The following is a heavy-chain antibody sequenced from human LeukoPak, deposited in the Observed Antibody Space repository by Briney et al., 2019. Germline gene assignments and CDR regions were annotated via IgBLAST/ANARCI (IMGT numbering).Heavy chain of an antibody. J-gene: IGHJ4*02. D-gene: IGHD6-13*01. CDR2: IKQDGSEK. V-gene: IGHV3-7*01. Sequence: GGSLRLSCAASGFTFSSYWMSWARQAPGKGLEWVANIKQDGSEKYYVDSVKGRFTISRDNAKNSLYLQMNSLRAEDTAVYYCARGGSSRPFDYWGQGTLVTVSS. CDR1: GFTFSSYW. CDR3: ARGGSSRPFDY.